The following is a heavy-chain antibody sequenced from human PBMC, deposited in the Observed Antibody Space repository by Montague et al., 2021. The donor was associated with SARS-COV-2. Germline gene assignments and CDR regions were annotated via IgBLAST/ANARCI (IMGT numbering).Heavy chain of an antibody. D-gene: IGHD3-10*01. CDR2: IWYDGSNK. V-gene: IGHV3-33*01. CDR1: GFTFSSYG. J-gene: IGHJ4*02. CDR3: ARDAYGSGSYYFDY. Sequence: SLRLSCAASGFTFSSYGMHWVRQAPGKGLEWVAVIWYDGSNKYYADSVKGRFTISRDNSKSTLYLQMNSLRAEDTAVYYCARDAYGSGSYYFDYWGQGTLVTVSS.